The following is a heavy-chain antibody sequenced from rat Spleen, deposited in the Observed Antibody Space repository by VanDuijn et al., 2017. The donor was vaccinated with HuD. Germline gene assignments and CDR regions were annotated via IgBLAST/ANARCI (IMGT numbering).Heavy chain of an antibody. V-gene: IGHV5-19*01. J-gene: IGHJ3*01. Sequence: EVQLVESGGGLMQPGRSLKLSCVASGFTFGVYGMHWIRQAPTKGLEWVASISPSGTKSHYRDSVKGRFTISRDNAKNTLYLQMDSLRSEDTATYYCATYYYSSYIPLVYWGQGTLVTVSS. CDR1: GFTFGVYG. CDR3: ATYYYSSYIPLVY. D-gene: IGHD1-2*01. CDR2: ISPSGTKS.